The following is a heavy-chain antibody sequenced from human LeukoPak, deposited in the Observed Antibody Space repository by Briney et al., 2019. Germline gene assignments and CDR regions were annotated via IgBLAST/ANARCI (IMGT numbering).Heavy chain of an antibody. CDR2: INHSGST. V-gene: IGHV4-34*01. D-gene: IGHD3-10*01. Sequence: SETLSLTCAVHGGSFSGYYWSWIRQPPGKGLEWVGEINHSGSTNYSPSLKSRGTISVDTSKNQFSLKLSSVTAADTAVYYCARGPWFGELGYYYYYMDVWGKGTTVTVPS. CDR1: GGSFSGYY. J-gene: IGHJ6*03. CDR3: ARGPWFGELGYYYYYMDV.